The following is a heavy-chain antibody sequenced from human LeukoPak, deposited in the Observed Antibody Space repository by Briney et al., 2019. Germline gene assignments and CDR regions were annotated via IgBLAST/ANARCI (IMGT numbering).Heavy chain of an antibody. CDR2: IYHSGST. D-gene: IGHD6-19*01. V-gene: IGHV4-38-2*02. CDR3: ASLGSSGWYGGTYYYYYYMDV. Sequence: SETLSLTCTVSGYSISSGYYWGWIRQPPGKGLEWIGSIYHSGSTYYNPSLKSRVTISVDTSKNQFSLKLSSVTAEDTAVYYCASLGSSGWYGGTYYYYYYMDVWGKGTTVTISS. J-gene: IGHJ6*03. CDR1: GYSISSGYY.